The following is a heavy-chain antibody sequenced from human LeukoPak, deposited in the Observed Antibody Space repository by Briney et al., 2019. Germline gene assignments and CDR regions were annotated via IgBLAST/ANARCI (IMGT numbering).Heavy chain of an antibody. J-gene: IGHJ5*02. CDR3: ARGIPVAGSNWFDP. V-gene: IGHV4-34*01. CDR1: GGSFSGYH. D-gene: IGHD6-19*01. Sequence: SSETLSLTCAVYGGSFSGYHWSWIRQPPGKGLEWIGEINYSGSTTNYNPSLKSRVTMSVDMSKNQFSLKLSSATAADTAVYYCARGIPVAGSNWFDPWGQGILVTVSS. CDR2: INYSGSTT.